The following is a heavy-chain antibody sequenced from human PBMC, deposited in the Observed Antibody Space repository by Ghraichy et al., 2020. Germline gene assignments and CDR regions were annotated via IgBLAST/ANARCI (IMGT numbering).Heavy chain of an antibody. CDR1: GGSVSSGSYY. CDR3: ASSFSSWPHQYFDY. Sequence: SETLSLTCTVSGGSVSSGSYYWSWIRQPPGKGLEWIGYIYYSGSTNYNPSLKSRVTISVDTSKNQFSLKLSSVTAADTAVYYCASSFSSWPHQYFDYWGQGTLVTVSS. CDR2: IYYSGST. J-gene: IGHJ4*02. D-gene: IGHD6-13*01. V-gene: IGHV4-61*01.